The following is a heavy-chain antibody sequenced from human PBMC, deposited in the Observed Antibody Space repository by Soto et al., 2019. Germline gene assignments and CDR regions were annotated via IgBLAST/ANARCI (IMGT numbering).Heavy chain of an antibody. D-gene: IGHD6-13*01. J-gene: IGHJ4*01. CDR1: GFTFSNYA. V-gene: IGHV3-30*18. CDR2: IAADGADI. Sequence: QVQLVEAGGGLVQPGRSLRLSCAVSGFTFSNYAMHWVRQAPGKGLEWVAVIAADGADIHYADSVKGRFTISRDNPKNALSLPMNCLRAEETGVDYWAKDPSRAASYYFEYWGNGTLVTVSS. CDR3: AKDPSRAASYYFEY.